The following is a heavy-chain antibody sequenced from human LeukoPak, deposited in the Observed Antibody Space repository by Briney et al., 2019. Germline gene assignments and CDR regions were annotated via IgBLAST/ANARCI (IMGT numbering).Heavy chain of an antibody. J-gene: IGHJ6*02. CDR2: ISGSGGTT. Sequence: QPGRSLRLSCAASGFTFNNYAMNWVRQAPGKGLEWVSVISGSGGTTYYADSVKGRFTISRDSSKNTLYLQMNSLRAEDTAVYYCAKVSGGGLYYDGMDVWGQGTTVTVSS. CDR3: AKVSGGGLYYDGMDV. V-gene: IGHV3-23*01. CDR1: GFTFNNYA. D-gene: IGHD1-14*01.